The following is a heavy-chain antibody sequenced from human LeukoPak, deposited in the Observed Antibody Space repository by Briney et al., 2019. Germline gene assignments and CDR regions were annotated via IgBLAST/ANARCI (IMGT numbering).Heavy chain of an antibody. CDR1: GFIFSQYS. CDR3: ARDAGNSGYGCDL. V-gene: IGHV3-48*01. CDR2: IRSSSET. D-gene: IGHD5-12*01. Sequence: GGSLRLSCAASGFIFSQYSMNWVRQAPGKGLEWVSHIRSSSETFYADSVKGRFTISRDDARNSLYLQMNNLRGEDTAIYYCARDAGNSGYGCDLWGQGTLVTVSS. J-gene: IGHJ5*02.